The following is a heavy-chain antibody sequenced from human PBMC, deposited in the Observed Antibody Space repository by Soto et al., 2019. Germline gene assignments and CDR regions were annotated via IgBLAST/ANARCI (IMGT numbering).Heavy chain of an antibody. CDR1: GFTFSSYW. J-gene: IGHJ4*02. CDR2: INSDESTT. V-gene: IGHV3-74*01. D-gene: IGHD1-26*01. CDR3: ARVGTGRYDSDD. Sequence: EVQLVESGGGLVQPGGSLRLSCAASGFTFSSYWMHWVRQAPGEGLVWVSRINSDESTTSYADSVKGRFTISRDNARNTLYLQMNSLRAEDTAVYYCARVGTGRYDSDDWVQGTLVTVSS.